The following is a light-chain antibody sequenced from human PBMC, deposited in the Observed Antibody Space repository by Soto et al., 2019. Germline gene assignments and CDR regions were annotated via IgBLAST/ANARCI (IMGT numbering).Light chain of an antibody. CDR1: QSISSSF. V-gene: IGKV3-20*01. Sequence: EFVLTQSPGNLSLSPGERATLSCRASQSISSSFLSWYQQKPGQATRLLIYGASIRGTGIPGRFSGSGSGTNFSLTISSLEHEDVAVYYCQQYGSSPPLTFGGGTKVEIK. CDR2: GAS. J-gene: IGKJ4*01. CDR3: QQYGSSPPLT.